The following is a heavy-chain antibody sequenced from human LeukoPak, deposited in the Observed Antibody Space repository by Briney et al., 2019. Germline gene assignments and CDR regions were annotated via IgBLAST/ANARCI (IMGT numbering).Heavy chain of an antibody. J-gene: IGHJ4*02. Sequence: ASVKVSCKASGYTFTGYYIHWVRQAPGQGLEWMGWINPNSGGTNYAQKFQGRVTMTRDTSISTAYMELSRLRSDDTAVYYCARSMKPYGDSRDYWGQGTLVTVSS. CDR2: INPNSGGT. V-gene: IGHV1-2*02. CDR1: GYTFTGYY. D-gene: IGHD4-17*01. CDR3: ARSMKPYGDSRDY.